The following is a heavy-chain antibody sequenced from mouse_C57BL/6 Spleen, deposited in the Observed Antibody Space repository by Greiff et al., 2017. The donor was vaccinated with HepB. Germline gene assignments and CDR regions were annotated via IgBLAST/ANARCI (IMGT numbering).Heavy chain of an antibody. V-gene: IGHV1-5*01. CDR2: IYPGNSDT. J-gene: IGHJ2*01. D-gene: IGHD2-1*01. CDR3: TKSRWSYGNYVVFDY. CDR1: GYTFTSYW. Sequence: EVQLQQSGTVLARPGASVKMSCKTSGYTFTSYWMHWVKQRPGQGLEWIGAIYPGNSDTSYNQKFKGKAKLTAVTSASTAYMELSSLTNEDSAVYYCTKSRWSYGNYVVFDYWGQGTTLTVSS.